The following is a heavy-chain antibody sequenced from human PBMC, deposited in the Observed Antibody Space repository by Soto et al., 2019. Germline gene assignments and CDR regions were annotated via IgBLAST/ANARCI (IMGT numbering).Heavy chain of an antibody. CDR1: GFTFSRYG. D-gene: IGHD3-10*01. CDR3: PKDVYYSGSGRYYSLCDY. CDR2: ISYDGSNK. V-gene: IGHV3-30*18. J-gene: IGHJ4*02. Sequence: QVQLVESGGGVVQPGRSLRLSCAASGFTFSRYGMHWVRQAPGKGLEWVAVISYDGSNKYYADSVKGRFTISRDNSKNTLYLQINSLRAEDTAVYYCPKDVYYSGSGRYYSLCDYWGQGTLVTVSA.